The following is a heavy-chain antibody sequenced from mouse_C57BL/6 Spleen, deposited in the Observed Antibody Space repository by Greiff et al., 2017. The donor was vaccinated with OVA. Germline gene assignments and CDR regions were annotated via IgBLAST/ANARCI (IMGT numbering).Heavy chain of an antibody. D-gene: IGHD3-2*02. CDR3: ASRQLTWFAY. CDR1: GYTFTDYY. Sequence: VQLQQSGPELVKPGASVKISCKASGYTFTDYYMNWVKQSHGKSLEWIGDINPNNGGTSYNQKFKGKATLTVDKSSSTAYMELRSLTSEDSAVYYCASRQLTWFAYWGQGTLVTVSA. V-gene: IGHV1-26*01. J-gene: IGHJ3*01. CDR2: INPNNGGT.